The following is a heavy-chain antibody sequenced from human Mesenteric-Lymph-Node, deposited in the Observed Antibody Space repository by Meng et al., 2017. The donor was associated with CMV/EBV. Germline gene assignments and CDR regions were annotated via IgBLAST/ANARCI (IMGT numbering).Heavy chain of an antibody. V-gene: IGHV1-46*01. CDR1: GYTFTSYY. CDR3: ARELMGWESVDY. J-gene: IGHJ4*02. CDR2: INPSGGST. D-gene: IGHD2-8*01. Sequence: ASVKVSCKASGYTFTSYYMHWVRQAPGQGLEWMGIINPSGGSTSYAQKFQGRVTMTIDTSTSTAYMELRSLRSDDTAVYYCARELMGWESVDYWGQGTLVTVS.